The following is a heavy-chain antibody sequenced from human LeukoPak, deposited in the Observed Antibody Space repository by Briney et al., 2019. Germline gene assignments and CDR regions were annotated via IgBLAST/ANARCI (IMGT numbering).Heavy chain of an antibody. CDR3: ARDGMGIAVAGTDY. D-gene: IGHD6-19*01. CDR1: GGSISSYY. J-gene: IGHJ4*02. Sequence: PSETLSLTCTASGGSISSYYWSWIRQPPGKGLEWIGYIYYSGSTYYNPSLKSRVTISVDTSKNQFSLKLSSVTAADTAVYYCARDGMGIAVAGTDYWGQGTLVTVSS. CDR2: IYYSGST. V-gene: IGHV4-59*12.